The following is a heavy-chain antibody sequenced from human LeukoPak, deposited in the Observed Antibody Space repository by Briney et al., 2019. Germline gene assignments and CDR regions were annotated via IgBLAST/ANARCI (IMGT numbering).Heavy chain of an antibody. D-gene: IGHD3-3*01. CDR3: ARAGYDFWSGYRGPDYFDS. CDR1: GGSISGYY. V-gene: IGHV4-59*01. CDR2: IYYSGNH. Sequence: PSETLSFTSSVSGGSISGYYWGWIRQPPGMQLEWIGYIYYSGNHNYNPSLKSRVTISVDTSKSQFSLKLRFVTAADTAVYYCARAGYDFWSGYRGPDYFDSWGQGTLVTVSS. J-gene: IGHJ4*02.